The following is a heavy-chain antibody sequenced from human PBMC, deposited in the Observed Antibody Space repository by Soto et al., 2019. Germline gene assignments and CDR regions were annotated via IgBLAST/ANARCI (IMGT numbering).Heavy chain of an antibody. J-gene: IGHJ6*02. CDR1: GGSISSSSYY. V-gene: IGHV4-39*01. CDR3: ARRNILVTAMVYYYYRMDV. CDR2: IYYSGST. Sequence: SETLSLTCTVSGGSISSSSYYWGWIRQPPGKGLEWIGSIYYSGSTYYNPSLKSRVTISVDTSKNQFSLKLSSVTAADTAVYYCARRNILVTAMVYYYYRMDVWGQGTSVTVSS. D-gene: IGHD5-18*01.